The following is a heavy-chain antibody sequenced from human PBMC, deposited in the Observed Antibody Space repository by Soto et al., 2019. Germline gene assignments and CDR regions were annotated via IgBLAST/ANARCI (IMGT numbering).Heavy chain of an antibody. J-gene: IGHJ4*02. CDR3: ATLEMATIDY. CDR1: GFTFSSNS. V-gene: IGHV3-21*01. D-gene: IGHD5-12*01. Sequence: GGPLSLSCAAPGFTFSSNSMNWVRQAPGKGLEWVSSISSSGSYIYYADSVKGRFTISRDNAKNSLYLQMNSLRAEDTAVYYCATLEMATIDYWGQGTLVTVPQ. CDR2: ISSSGSYI.